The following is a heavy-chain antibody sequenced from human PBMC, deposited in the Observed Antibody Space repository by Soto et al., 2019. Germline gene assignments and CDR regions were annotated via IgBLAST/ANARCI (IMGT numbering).Heavy chain of an antibody. J-gene: IGHJ3*02. CDR3: ARDQFAVVVITTAFDI. CDR1: GFTFSSYG. Sequence: GGSLRLSCASSGFTFSSYGMHLVRQAPGKGLEWVAVIWYDGSNKYYADSVKGRFTISRDNSKNTLYLQMNSLRAEDTAVYYCARDQFAVVVITTAFDIWGQGTMVTVSS. D-gene: IGHD3-22*01. V-gene: IGHV3-33*01. CDR2: IWYDGSNK.